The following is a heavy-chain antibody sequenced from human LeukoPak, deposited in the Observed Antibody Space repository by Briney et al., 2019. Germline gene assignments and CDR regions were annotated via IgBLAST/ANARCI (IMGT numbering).Heavy chain of an antibody. V-gene: IGHV1-46*01. CDR3: ARGSTMIVVVTTHFGY. J-gene: IGHJ4*02. Sequence: GASVKVSCKASGYTFTSYYMHWVRQAPGQGLEWMGIINPSGGSTSYAQKFQGRVTMTRDTSTSTVYMELSSLRSEDTAVYYCARGSTMIVVVTTHFGYWGQGTLVTVSS. CDR2: INPSGGST. CDR1: GYTFTSYY. D-gene: IGHD3-22*01.